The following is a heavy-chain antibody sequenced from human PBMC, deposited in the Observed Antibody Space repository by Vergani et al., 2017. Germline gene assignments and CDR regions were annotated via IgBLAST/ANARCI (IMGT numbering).Heavy chain of an antibody. D-gene: IGHD6-19*01. CDR2: IWYDGSNK. Sequence: QVQLVESGGGMVQPGRSLRLSCAASGFTFSSYGMHWVRQAPGKGLEWVAVIWYDGSNKYYADSVKGRFTISRDNSKNTLYLQMNSLRAEDTAVYYCARDSKEVAGTRAYYYYYMDVWGKGTTVTVSS. J-gene: IGHJ6*03. V-gene: IGHV3-33*01. CDR1: GFTFSSYG. CDR3: ARDSKEVAGTRAYYYYYMDV.